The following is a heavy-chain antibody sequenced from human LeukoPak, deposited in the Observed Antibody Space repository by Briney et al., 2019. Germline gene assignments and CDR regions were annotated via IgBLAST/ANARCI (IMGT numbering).Heavy chain of an antibody. CDR3: ARQYYTSGPPRVFDY. V-gene: IGHV4-59*08. Sequence: SETLSLTCTVSSGSISGYFWSWIRQPPGQGLEWIGYIYYSGGTSYNPSLKSRVTISLDTSKNQFSLKLSSVTAADTAVYYCARQYYTSGPPRVFDYWGQGTLVTVSS. CDR2: IYYSGGT. D-gene: IGHD6-19*01. CDR1: SGSISGYF. J-gene: IGHJ4*02.